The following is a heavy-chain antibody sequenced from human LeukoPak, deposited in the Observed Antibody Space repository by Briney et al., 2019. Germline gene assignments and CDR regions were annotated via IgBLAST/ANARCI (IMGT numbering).Heavy chain of an antibody. Sequence: PSETLSLTCTVSGDSLSGYSWSWIRQPPGKGLERIGYIYNSGSTTYNPSLKSRLTISLDTSKRQFSLNLRSVTAADTAVYYCASDYGSGSYRFDYWGQGTLVSVSS. CDR2: IYNSGST. D-gene: IGHD3-10*01. CDR1: GDSLSGYS. J-gene: IGHJ4*02. V-gene: IGHV4-59*01. CDR3: ASDYGSGSYRFDY.